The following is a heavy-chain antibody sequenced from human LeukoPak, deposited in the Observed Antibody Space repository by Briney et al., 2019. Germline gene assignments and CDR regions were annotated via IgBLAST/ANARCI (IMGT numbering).Heavy chain of an antibody. J-gene: IGHJ5*01. CDR1: GGSISRSSYY. CDR2: IHYCGTT. V-gene: IGHV4-39*01. CDR3: ARPYGAYLYHFDS. Sequence: SETLSLTCSVSGGSISRSSYYWGWIRQTPGKGLEWIGSIHYCGTTYYNPSLSSRVTISVDLSKDQFSLKLTSVTAADTAVYYCARPYGAYLYHFDSWGQGTLVTVSS. D-gene: IGHD4-17*01.